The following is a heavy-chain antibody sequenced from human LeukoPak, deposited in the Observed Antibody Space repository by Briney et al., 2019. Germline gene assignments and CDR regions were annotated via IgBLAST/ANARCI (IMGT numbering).Heavy chain of an antibody. CDR3: ARARATFDY. J-gene: IGHJ4*02. CDR2: IKQDGSEK. CDR1: GFPFSSYW. V-gene: IGHV3-7*01. D-gene: IGHD1-26*01. Sequence: GGSVRLSCVASGFPFSSYWMSWVHQAPGKGLEWVANIKQDGSEKYYVDSVKGRFTISRDNAKSSLYLQMNSLRAEDTAVYYCARARATFDYWGQGTLVTVSS.